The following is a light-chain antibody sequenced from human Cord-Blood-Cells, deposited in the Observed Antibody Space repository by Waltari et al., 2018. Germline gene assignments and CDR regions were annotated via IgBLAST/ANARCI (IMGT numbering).Light chain of an antibody. CDR2: AAS. Sequence: DIQMTHSQSSLSAPVAERGTITCRSSQSISSYLNWYQQKPGKAPKLLIYAASSLQSGVPSRFSGSGSGTDFTLTISSLQPEDFATYDCQQSYSTPQTFGQGTKVESK. J-gene: IGKJ1*01. V-gene: IGKV1-39*01. CDR1: QSISSY. CDR3: QQSYSTPQT.